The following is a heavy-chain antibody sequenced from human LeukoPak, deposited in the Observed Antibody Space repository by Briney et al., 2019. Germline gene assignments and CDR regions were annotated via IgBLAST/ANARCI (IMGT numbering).Heavy chain of an antibody. CDR3: AKDSEIFGLVSVDY. V-gene: IGHV3-33*06. J-gene: IGHJ4*02. CDR1: GFTFSSYG. D-gene: IGHD3/OR15-3a*01. CDR2: IWYDGSDK. Sequence: GGSLRLSCAASGFTFSSYGMHWVRQAPGKGLEWVAVIWYDGSDKYYADSVKGRFTISRDNSKNTLYLQMNSLRAEDTAVYYCAKDSEIFGLVSVDYWGQGTLVTVSS.